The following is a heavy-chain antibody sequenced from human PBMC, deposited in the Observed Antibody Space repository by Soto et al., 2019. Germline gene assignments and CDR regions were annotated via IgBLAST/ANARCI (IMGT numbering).Heavy chain of an antibody. D-gene: IGHD6-13*01. CDR1: GYTFTSYA. V-gene: IGHV1-3*01. Sequence: ASVKVSCKASGYTFTSYAMRWVRQAPGQRLEWMGWINVGNGNTKYSEKFQGRVTITRDTSASTAYMELSSLRSGDTAVYYCARDVAAADYWGQGTLVTVSS. CDR2: INVGNGNT. CDR3: ARDVAAADY. J-gene: IGHJ4*02.